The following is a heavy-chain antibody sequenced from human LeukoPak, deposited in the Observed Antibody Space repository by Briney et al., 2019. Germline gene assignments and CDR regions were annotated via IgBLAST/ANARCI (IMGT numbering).Heavy chain of an antibody. CDR3: ARDGYYFYFDY. V-gene: IGHV3-30-3*01. CDR1: GFTFSSYA. D-gene: IGHD3-10*01. CDR2: ISYDGSNK. Sequence: GGSLRLSCADSGFTFSSYAMHWVRQAPGKGLEWVAVISYDGSNKYYADSVKGRFTISRDNSKNTLYLQMNSLRAEDTAVYYCARDGYYFYFDYWGPGTLVTVSS. J-gene: IGHJ4*02.